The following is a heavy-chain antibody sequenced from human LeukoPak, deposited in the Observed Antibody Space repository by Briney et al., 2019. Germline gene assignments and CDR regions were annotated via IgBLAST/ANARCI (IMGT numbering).Heavy chain of an antibody. J-gene: IGHJ4*02. D-gene: IGHD6-19*01. CDR2: IYFSGNI. CDR1: CVPISGYY. CDR3: ARAHYSSGWSADNYFDY. V-gene: IGHV4-4*07. Sequence: PSETLSLTYTVSCVPISGYYWSWIRQPAGKGLDWIGRIYFSGNINYKSSLKSRITISIDASNNHFSLKLSSVPAADTAVYYCARAHYSSGWSADNYFDYWGQGILVSVSS.